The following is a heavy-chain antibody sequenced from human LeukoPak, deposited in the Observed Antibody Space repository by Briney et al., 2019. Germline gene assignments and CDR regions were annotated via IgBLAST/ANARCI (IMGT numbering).Heavy chain of an antibody. Sequence: GGSLRLSCAASGFTFGSYSMNWVRQAPGKGLEWVGRIRSKANSYATAYAASVKGRFTISRDDSKNTAYLQMNSLKTEDTAVYYCTSGRDVWGKGTTVTISS. J-gene: IGHJ6*04. CDR2: IRSKANSYAT. V-gene: IGHV3-73*01. CDR3: TSGRDV. CDR1: GFTFGSYS. D-gene: IGHD3-10*01.